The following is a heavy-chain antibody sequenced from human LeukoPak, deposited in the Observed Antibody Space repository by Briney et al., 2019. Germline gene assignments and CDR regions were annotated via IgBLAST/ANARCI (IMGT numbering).Heavy chain of an antibody. D-gene: IGHD6-19*01. V-gene: IGHV1-18*01. CDR3: ARDGGITVAADDY. CDR2: ISAYNGNT. CDR1: GYPFPNYG. Sequence: ASVKVSCKASGYPFPNYGFSWVRQAPGHGLEWMGWISAYNGNTNYAQKLQGRVTMTTDTSTSTAYMELRSLRFDGTAVYYCARDGGITVAADDYWGQGTLVTVSS. J-gene: IGHJ4*02.